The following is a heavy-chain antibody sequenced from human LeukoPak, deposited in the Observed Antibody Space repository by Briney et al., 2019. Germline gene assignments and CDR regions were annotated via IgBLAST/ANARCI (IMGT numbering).Heavy chain of an antibody. CDR3: ARDPRAYSSGWYDYYYYGMDV. D-gene: IGHD6-19*01. CDR2: ISSSSSYI. J-gene: IGHJ6*04. Sequence: PGGSRRLSCAASGFTFSSYSMNWVRQAPGKGLEWVSSISSSSSYIYYADSVKGRFTISRDNAKNSLYLQMNSLRAEDTAVYYCARDPRAYSSGWYDYYYYGMDVWGKGTTVTVSS. CDR1: GFTFSSYS. V-gene: IGHV3-21*01.